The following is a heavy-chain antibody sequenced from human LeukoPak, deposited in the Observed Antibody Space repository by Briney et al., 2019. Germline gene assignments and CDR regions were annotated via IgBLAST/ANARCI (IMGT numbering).Heavy chain of an antibody. CDR1: GFTFDDYA. CDR3: AKAYCSSTSCYLVYGY. Sequence: GGSLRLYCAASGFTFDDYAMQWVRQAPGKGLVGVSLISGDGGSTYYADSVKGRFTISRDNSKNSLYLQMNSLRTEDTALYYCAKAYCSSTSCYLVYGYWGQGTLVTVSS. CDR2: ISGDGGST. V-gene: IGHV3-43*02. D-gene: IGHD2-2*01. J-gene: IGHJ4*02.